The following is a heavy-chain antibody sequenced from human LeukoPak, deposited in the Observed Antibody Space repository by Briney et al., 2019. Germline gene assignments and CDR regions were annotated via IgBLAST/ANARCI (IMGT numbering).Heavy chain of an antibody. J-gene: IGHJ3*02. CDR1: GGSISSSW. Sequence: PSETLSLTCSVSGGSISSSWWSWLRQPPGKGLEWIGYIYYSGSTIYNPSLKSRVTISLDTSKNQFSLKLRSVTAADTAVYYCARDLAGPNDAFDIWGQGTVVSVSS. CDR2: IYYSGST. CDR3: ARDLAGPNDAFDI. V-gene: IGHV4-59*01. D-gene: IGHD6-19*01.